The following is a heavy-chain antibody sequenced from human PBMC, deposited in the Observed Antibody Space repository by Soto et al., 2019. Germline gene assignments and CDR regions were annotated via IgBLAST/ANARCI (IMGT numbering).Heavy chain of an antibody. D-gene: IGHD1-26*01. Sequence: PSESLSLPCAVSGCSMSSDYWGWIRQPAGKGLEWIGRIYTSGSTNYNPSLKSRVTMSVDTSKSQFSLKLSSVTAADTAVYYCARARIVGAPRGYYYCGMDVWGQGTTVTVSS. V-gene: IGHV4-4*07. CDR3: ARARIVGAPRGYYYCGMDV. CDR1: GCSMSSDY. CDR2: IYTSGST. J-gene: IGHJ6*02.